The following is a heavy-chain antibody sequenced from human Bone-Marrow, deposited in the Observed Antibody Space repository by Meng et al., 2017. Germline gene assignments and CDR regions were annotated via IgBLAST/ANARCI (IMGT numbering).Heavy chain of an antibody. Sequence: GGSLRLSCAASGFTFSSYAMHWVRQAPGKGLEWVAVISYDGSNKYYADSVKGRCTISRDNSKNTLYLQMNSLRAEDTAVYYCARGTYPYSSSHNWFDPWGQGTLVTVSS. CDR1: GFTFSSYA. D-gene: IGHD6-6*01. V-gene: IGHV3-30*01. CDR3: ARGTYPYSSSHNWFDP. CDR2: ISYDGSNK. J-gene: IGHJ5*02.